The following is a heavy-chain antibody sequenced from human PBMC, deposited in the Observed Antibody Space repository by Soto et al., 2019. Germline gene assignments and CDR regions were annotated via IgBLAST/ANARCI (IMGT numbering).Heavy chain of an antibody. V-gene: IGHV1-18*01. CDR2: TSAYNGNT. J-gene: IGHJ3*02. CDR3: ARVKYDFWSGYRSRSHFDI. D-gene: IGHD3-3*01. Sequence: ASVKVPCKASGYTFTSYGISWVRAAPGQGHEWMGGTSAYNGNTKYAQKLQGRVTMTTDTSTSTADMEQRSLRSDDTAAYYCARVKYDFWSGYRSRSHFDILGQGTMVTGSS. CDR1: GYTFTSYG.